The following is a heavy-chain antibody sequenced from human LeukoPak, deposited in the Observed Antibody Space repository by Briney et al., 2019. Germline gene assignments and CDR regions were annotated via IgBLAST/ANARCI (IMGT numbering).Heavy chain of an antibody. CDR3: ARGSTGDYLDY. Sequence: VGSLRLSCAASGFTFSNYNINWVRQAPGKGLEWVSYISSSSSTIYYADSVKGRFTISRDNAKNSLYLQMNSLRAEDTAVYYCARGSTGDYLDYWGQGTLVTVSS. D-gene: IGHD1-14*01. CDR1: GFTFSNYN. J-gene: IGHJ4*02. CDR2: ISSSSSTI. V-gene: IGHV3-48*01.